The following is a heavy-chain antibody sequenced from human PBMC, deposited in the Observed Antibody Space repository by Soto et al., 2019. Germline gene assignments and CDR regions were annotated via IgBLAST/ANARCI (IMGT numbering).Heavy chain of an antibody. D-gene: IGHD5-18*01. V-gene: IGHV1-69*15. CDR2: IIPIFDTA. CDR3: AREEVDSDAVTIFDY. Sequence: QVQLVQSGAEVKKPGSSVKVSCKTSGGTLSNYAISWLRQAPGQGPEWMGSIIPIFDTANYAQKFQGRVTITADESTSTVYREPSSPRSEDTAVYYCAREEVDSDAVTIFDYWGQGTLVTVSS. CDR1: GGTLSNYA. J-gene: IGHJ4*02.